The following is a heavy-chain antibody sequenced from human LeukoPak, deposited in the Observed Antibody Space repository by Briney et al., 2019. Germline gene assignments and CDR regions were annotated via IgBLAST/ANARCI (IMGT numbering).Heavy chain of an antibody. CDR3: ARDSPPDVLRYFDWLSLGKYYFDY. J-gene: IGHJ4*02. V-gene: IGHV1-18*01. Sequence: ASVKVSCKASGYTFTSCGISWVRHAPGQGLEWMGWISAYNGNTNYAQKLQGRVTMTTDTSTSTAYMELRSLRSDDTAVYYCARDSPPDVLRYFDWLSLGKYYFDYWGQGTLVTVSS. D-gene: IGHD3-9*01. CDR2: ISAYNGNT. CDR1: GYTFTSCG.